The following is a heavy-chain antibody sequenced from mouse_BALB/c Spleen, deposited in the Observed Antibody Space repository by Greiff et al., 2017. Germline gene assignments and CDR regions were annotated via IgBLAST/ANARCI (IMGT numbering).Heavy chain of an antibody. V-gene: IGHV2-9*02. J-gene: IGHJ4*01. CDR1: GFSLTSYG. D-gene: IGHD1-1*01. CDR2: IWAGGST. CDR3: ARGDYGSSGYAMDY. Sequence: VKLMESGPGLVAPSQSLSITCTVSGFSLTSYGVHWVRQPPGKGLEWLGVIWAGGSTNYNSALMSRLSISKDNSKSQVFLKMNSLQTDDTAMYYCARGDYGSSGYAMDYWGQGTSVTVSS.